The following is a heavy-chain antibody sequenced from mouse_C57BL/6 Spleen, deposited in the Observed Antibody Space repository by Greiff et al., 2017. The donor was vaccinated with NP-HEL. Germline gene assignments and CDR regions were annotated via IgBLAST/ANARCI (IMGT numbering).Heavy chain of an antibody. D-gene: IGHD2-4*01. J-gene: IGHJ4*01. Sequence: QSGAELVRPGASVKLSCKASGYTFTDYYINWVKQRPGQGLEWIARIYPGSGNTYYNEKFKGKATLTAEKSSSTAYMQLSSLTSEDSAVYFCARDYDYEYYYAMDYWGQGTSVTVSS. V-gene: IGHV1-76*01. CDR1: GYTFTDYY. CDR2: IYPGSGNT. CDR3: ARDYDYEYYYAMDY.